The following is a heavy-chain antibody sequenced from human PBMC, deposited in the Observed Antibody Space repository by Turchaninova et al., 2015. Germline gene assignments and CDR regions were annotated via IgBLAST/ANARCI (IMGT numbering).Heavy chain of an antibody. Sequence: QVQLVESGGGVVQPGRSLRLSCAASGFTFSNFGMHWVRQAPGKGLEWVGVIWYDGSKKNYEDSVKGRFTIARDNSKNTLYVQMNSLRAEDTAVYYCARDGVGDSSGYFDYWGQGTLVTVSS. CDR1: GFTFSNFG. CDR2: IWYDGSKK. D-gene: IGHD3-22*01. V-gene: IGHV3-33*01. J-gene: IGHJ4*02. CDR3: ARDGVGDSSGYFDY.